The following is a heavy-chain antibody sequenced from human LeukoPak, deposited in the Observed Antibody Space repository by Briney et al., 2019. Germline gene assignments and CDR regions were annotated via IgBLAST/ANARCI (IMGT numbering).Heavy chain of an antibody. J-gene: IGHJ4*02. D-gene: IGHD3-22*01. V-gene: IGHV1-46*01. CDR2: INPSGGST. CDR3: ARDPGNYYGSSGYAYFDY. Sequence: ASVKVSCKASGYTFTSYYMHWVRQAPGQGLEWMGIINPSGGSTSYAQKFQGRVTMTRDMSTSTVYMELSSLRSEDTAVYYCARDPGNYYGSSGYAYFDYWGQGTLVTVSS. CDR1: GYTFTSYY.